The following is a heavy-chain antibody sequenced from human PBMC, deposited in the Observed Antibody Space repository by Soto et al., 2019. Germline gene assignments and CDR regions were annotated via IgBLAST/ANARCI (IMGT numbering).Heavy chain of an antibody. D-gene: IGHD5-18*01. CDR3: ARGCGYSYGYDYFDY. CDR2: INPNSGGT. V-gene: IGHV1-2*02. J-gene: IGHJ4*02. CDR1: GYTFTGYY. Sequence: ASVKVSCKASGYTFTGYYMHWVRQAPGQGLEWMGWINPNSGGTNYAQKFQGRVTMTRDTSISTAYMELSRLRSDDTAVYYCARGCGYSYGYDYFDYWGQGTLVTVSS.